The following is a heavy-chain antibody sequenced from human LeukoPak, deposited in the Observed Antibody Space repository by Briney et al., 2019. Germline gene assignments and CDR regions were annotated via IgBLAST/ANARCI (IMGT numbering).Heavy chain of an antibody. J-gene: IGHJ3*01. D-gene: IGHD3-10*01. CDR3: ARHPGD. CDR1: GFTFSNYW. V-gene: IGHV3-74*01. CDR2: INTDGSST. Sequence: QPGGSLRLSCGASGFTFSNYWMHWVRQAPGKGLVWISRINTDGSSTTYADSVKGRFTISRDNAKNTLYLQMNSLRAEDTAVYYCARHPGDWGQGTMVTVSS.